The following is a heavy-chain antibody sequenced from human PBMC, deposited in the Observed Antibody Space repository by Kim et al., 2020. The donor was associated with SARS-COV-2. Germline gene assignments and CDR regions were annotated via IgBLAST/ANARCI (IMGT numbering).Heavy chain of an antibody. V-gene: IGHV3-43*02. Sequence: GGSLRLSCAASGFTFDDYAMHWVRQAPGKGLEWVYFISGDGDSTYYADSVKGRFTVSRNNSKNSLYLQMSSLRPEDTAVYFCAKDSGYSDGPCYPHLHHWGRGTLVIVSS. CDR3: AKDSGYSDGPCYPHLHH. CDR2: ISGDGDST. CDR1: GFTFDDYA. J-gene: IGHJ1*01. D-gene: IGHD2-15*01.